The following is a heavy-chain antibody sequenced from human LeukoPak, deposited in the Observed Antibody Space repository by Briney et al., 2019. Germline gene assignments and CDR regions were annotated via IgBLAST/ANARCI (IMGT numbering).Heavy chain of an antibody. CDR2: MYTSGRT. D-gene: IGHD1-1*01. CDR3: ARGNAWFDP. J-gene: IGHJ5*02. CDR1: GGSIGSYY. Sequence: SETLSLTCTVSGGSIGSYYWTWIRQPAGKGLEWIGHMYTSGRTNYNPSLKSRVTMSVGTSKSQFSLNLNSVTAADTAVYYCARGNAWFDPWGQGTLVTVSS. V-gene: IGHV4-4*07.